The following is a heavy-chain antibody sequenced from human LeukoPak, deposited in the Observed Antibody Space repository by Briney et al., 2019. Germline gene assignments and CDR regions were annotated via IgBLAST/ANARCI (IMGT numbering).Heavy chain of an antibody. Sequence: SETLSLTCTVSGYSISSGYYWGWTRQPPGKGLEWIGSIYHSGSTYYNPSLKSRVTISVDKSKNQFSLKLSSVTAADTAVYYCARGAPLYDYVWGSYRYHLDYWGQGTLVTVSS. CDR2: IYHSGST. CDR3: ARGAPLYDYVWGSYRYHLDY. CDR1: GYSISSGYY. V-gene: IGHV4-38-2*02. J-gene: IGHJ4*02. D-gene: IGHD3-16*02.